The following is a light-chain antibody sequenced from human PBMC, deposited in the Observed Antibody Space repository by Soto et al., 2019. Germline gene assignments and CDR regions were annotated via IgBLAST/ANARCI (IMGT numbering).Light chain of an antibody. J-gene: IGLJ3*02. CDR1: RSNIGSNP. V-gene: IGLV1-44*01. CDR3: AAWDDSLNGPG. CDR2: TTN. Sequence: QSVLTQSPSASGTPGQRVTISCSGSRSNIGSNPVNWYQQLPGTAPKLLIYTTNQRPSGVPDRFSGSKSGTSASLAISGLQSEDEADYYCAAWDDSLNGPGFGGGTKVTVL.